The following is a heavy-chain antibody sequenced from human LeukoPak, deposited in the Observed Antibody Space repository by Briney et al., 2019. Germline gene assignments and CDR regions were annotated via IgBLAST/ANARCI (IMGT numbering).Heavy chain of an antibody. CDR2: ISYDGSNK. J-gene: IGHJ4*02. Sequence: PGRSLRLSCAASGFTFSSYAMHWVRQAPGKGLEWVAVISYDGSNKYYADSVKGRFTISRDNSKNTLYLQMNSLRAEDTAVYHCARGRSGGGVDYWGQGTLVTVSS. CDR1: GFTFSSYA. CDR3: ARGRSGGGVDY. D-gene: IGHD3-10*01. V-gene: IGHV3-30*04.